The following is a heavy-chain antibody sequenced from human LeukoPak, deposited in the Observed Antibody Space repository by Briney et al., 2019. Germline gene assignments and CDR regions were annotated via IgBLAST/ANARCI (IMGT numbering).Heavy chain of an antibody. CDR1: GDTFITYT. D-gene: IGHD2-15*01. CDR3: ARDHCSRGSCLGGH. J-gene: IGHJ4*02. CDR2: VIPSLDVS. V-gene: IGHV1-69*04. Sequence: SVKVSCKASGDTFITYTFSRVRQAPGQGLEWMGRVIPSLDVSNYAEKFQGRVTINADKSSSTTYMELTSLRSEDTAMYYCARDHCSRGSCLGGHWGQGTLVTVSS.